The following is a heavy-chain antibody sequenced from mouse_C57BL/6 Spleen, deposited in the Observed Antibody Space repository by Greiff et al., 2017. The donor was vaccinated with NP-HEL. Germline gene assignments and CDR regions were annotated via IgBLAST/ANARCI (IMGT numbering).Heavy chain of an antibody. V-gene: IGHV1-59*01. CDR1: GYTFTSYW. D-gene: IGHD1-1*01. CDR2: IDPSDSYT. Sequence: VKLQQPGAELVRPGTSVKLSCKASGYTFTSYWMHWVKQRPGQGLEWIGVIDPSDSYTNYNQKFKGKATLTVDTSSSTAYMQLSSLTSEDSAVYYCARYYYGSSKGYAMDYWGQGTSVTVSS. J-gene: IGHJ4*01. CDR3: ARYYYGSSKGYAMDY.